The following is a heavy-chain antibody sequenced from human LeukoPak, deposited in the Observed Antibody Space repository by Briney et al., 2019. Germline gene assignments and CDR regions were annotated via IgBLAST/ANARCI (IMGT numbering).Heavy chain of an antibody. CDR2: ITTYSGNT. V-gene: IGHV1-18*01. CDR1: GYTFTSYG. CDR3: ARVCSGSPLDY. D-gene: IGHD1-26*01. J-gene: IGHJ4*02. Sequence: ASVKVSCKASGYTFTSYGISWVRQAPGQGLEWMGWITTYSGNTNYAQKLQGRVTMTTDTSTRTVYMELRSLRSDDTAVYYCARVCSGSPLDYWGQGTLVTVSS.